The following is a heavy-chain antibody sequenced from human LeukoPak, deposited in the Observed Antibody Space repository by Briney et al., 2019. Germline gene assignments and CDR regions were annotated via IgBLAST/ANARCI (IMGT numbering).Heavy chain of an antibody. CDR2: ISYDGSNK. V-gene: IGHV3-30*18. Sequence: GGSLRLSCAASGFTFSSYGMHWVRQAPGKGLEWVAVISYDGSNKYYADSVKGRFTISRDNSKNTLYLQLNSLRAEDTAVYYCAKGRPGDYYDSSGLDYWGQGTLVTVSS. J-gene: IGHJ4*02. CDR1: GFTFSSYG. D-gene: IGHD3-22*01. CDR3: AKGRPGDYYDSSGLDY.